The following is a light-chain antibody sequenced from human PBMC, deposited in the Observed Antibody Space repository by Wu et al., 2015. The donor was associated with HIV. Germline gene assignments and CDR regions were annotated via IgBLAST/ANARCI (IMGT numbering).Light chain of an antibody. V-gene: IGKV3-15*01. CDR2: FV. CDR3: QQYKNWVRT. Sequence: AWYRRRNLASAPTAPHLFFVIHRRADWWSHGPGFSGSGSGTEFTLTISSLQSXDFAVYYCQQYKNWVRTFGQGTKVEIK. J-gene: IGKJ1*01.